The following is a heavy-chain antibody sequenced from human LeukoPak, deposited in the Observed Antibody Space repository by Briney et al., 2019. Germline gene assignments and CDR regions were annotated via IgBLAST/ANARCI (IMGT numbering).Heavy chain of an antibody. Sequence: GGSLRLSCAPSGFTFSSYEMHWVRQAPGKGLEWVSYISSSGSTIYYADSVKGRFTISRDNAKNSLYLQMNSLRAEDTAVYYCVRDYGGSSPFDFWGQGTLVTVSS. CDR2: ISSSGSTI. D-gene: IGHD4-23*01. CDR1: GFTFSSYE. J-gene: IGHJ4*02. V-gene: IGHV3-48*03. CDR3: VRDYGGSSPFDF.